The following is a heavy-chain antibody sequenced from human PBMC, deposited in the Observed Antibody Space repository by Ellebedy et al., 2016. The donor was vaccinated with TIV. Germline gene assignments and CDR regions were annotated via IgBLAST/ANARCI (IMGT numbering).Heavy chain of an antibody. D-gene: IGHD4-23*01. CDR1: GFTVSSNY. CDR3: ARDAADSGGKFDY. J-gene: IGHJ4*02. Sequence: PGGSLRLSCAASGFTVSSNYMNWVRQAQGKGLEWVSVIYSGADGGDTYYADSVTGRFTISRDNSTNTLYLQMNSLRAEDTAVYYCARDAADSGGKFDYWGQGALVTVSS. V-gene: IGHV3-53*01. CDR2: IYSGADGGDT.